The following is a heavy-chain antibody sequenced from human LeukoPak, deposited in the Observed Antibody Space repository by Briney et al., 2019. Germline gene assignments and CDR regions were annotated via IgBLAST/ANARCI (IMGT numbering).Heavy chain of an antibody. D-gene: IGHD4-17*01. J-gene: IGHJ4*02. Sequence: PGGSLRLSCAASGFTFSSYSMNWVRQAPGKGLEWVSYISSSGSTIYYADSVKGRFTISRDNAKNSLYLQMNSLRAEDTAVYYCARGSDYAFDYWGQGTLVTVSS. V-gene: IGHV3-48*04. CDR2: ISSSGSTI. CDR1: GFTFSSYS. CDR3: ARGSDYAFDY.